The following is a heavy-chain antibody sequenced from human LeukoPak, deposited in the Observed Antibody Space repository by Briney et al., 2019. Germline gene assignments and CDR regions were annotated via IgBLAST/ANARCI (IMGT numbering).Heavy chain of an antibody. V-gene: IGHV5-51*01. CDR3: ARTSGRRFSDGLDI. CDR2: IYPGDSET. CDR1: GYTFTTYW. J-gene: IGHJ3*02. D-gene: IGHD1-26*01. Sequence: GGSLKISFKGPGYTFTTYWIGWVRPMPGKGLEWVGIIYPGDSETRYSPSFQGQVTISADKSISTAYLQWSSLQAPDTAMFYCARTSGRRFSDGLDIRGQGTMGSVSS.